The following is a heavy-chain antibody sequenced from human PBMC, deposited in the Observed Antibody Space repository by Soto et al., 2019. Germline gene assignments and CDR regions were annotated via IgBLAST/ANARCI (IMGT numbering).Heavy chain of an antibody. CDR3: ATSNWFDP. Sequence: QLQLQESGPGLVNPSETLSLTCTVSGGSISSRGYYWGWIRQPPGKGLEWIGTIDYSGSTYYNPSLKSRVTLSVYTSKNQFSRKLSSVTAADTAVYYCATSNWFDPWGQGTLVTVSS. J-gene: IGHJ5*02. CDR2: IDYSGST. V-gene: IGHV4-39*01. CDR1: GGSISSRGYY.